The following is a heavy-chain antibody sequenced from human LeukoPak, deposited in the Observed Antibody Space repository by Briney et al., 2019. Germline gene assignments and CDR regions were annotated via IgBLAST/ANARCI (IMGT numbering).Heavy chain of an antibody. CDR3: ARSIAAWSYFDY. D-gene: IGHD6-6*01. CDR2: INQRRNT. J-gene: IGHJ4*02. CDR1: GESFSGYS. V-gene: IGHV4-34*01. Sequence: SETLSLTCVVYGESFSGYSWSWIRQPPGKGLEWIGEINQRRNTNYNPSLKSRVTISIDTSKNQFSLKLSSVTAADTAVYYCARSIAAWSYFDYWGQGTLVTVSS.